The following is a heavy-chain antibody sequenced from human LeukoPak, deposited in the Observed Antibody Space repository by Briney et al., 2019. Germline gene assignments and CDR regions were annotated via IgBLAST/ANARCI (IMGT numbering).Heavy chain of an antibody. CDR3: ARDKPVVASPFDY. CDR2: IGYDGSNK. CDR1: GFTFSSYG. D-gene: IGHD5-12*01. J-gene: IGHJ4*02. V-gene: IGHV3-33*01. Sequence: GGSLRLSCAASGFTFSSYGMHWVRQAPGKGLEGVAVIGYDGSNKYYADSVKGRFTISRDNSKNTLYLQMNSLRAEDTAVYYCARDKPVVASPFDYWGQGTLVTVSS.